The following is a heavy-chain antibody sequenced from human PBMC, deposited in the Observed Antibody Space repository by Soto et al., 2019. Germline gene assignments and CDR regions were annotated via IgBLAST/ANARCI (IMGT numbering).Heavy chain of an antibody. V-gene: IGHV3-30-3*01. CDR3: ARDAANSSGWYLFYYYYGMDV. D-gene: IGHD6-19*01. J-gene: IGHJ6*02. CDR1: GFTFSSYA. Sequence: GGSLRLSCAASGFTFSSYAMHWVRQAPGKGLEWVAVISYDGSNKYYADSAKGRFTISRDNSKNTLYLQMNSLRAEDTAVYYCARDAANSSGWYLFYYYYGMDVWGQGTTVTV. CDR2: ISYDGSNK.